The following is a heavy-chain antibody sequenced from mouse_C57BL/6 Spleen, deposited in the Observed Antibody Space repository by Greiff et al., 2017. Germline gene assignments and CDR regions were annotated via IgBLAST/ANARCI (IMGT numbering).Heavy chain of an antibody. CDR2: IDPEDGET. J-gene: IGHJ2*01. Sequence: EVKLVESGAELVKPGASVKLSCTASGFNIQDYYMHWVKQRTEQGLEWIGRIDPEDGETKYAPKFQCKATITADPSSNTAYLQLSSLTSEDTAVYYCAPDSSGYVGYWGQGTTLTVSS. CDR3: APDSSGYVGY. CDR1: GFNIQDYY. V-gene: IGHV14-2*01. D-gene: IGHD3-2*02.